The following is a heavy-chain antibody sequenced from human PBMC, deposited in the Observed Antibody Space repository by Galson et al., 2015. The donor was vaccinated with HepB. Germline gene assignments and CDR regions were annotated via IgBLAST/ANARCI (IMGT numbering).Heavy chain of an antibody. V-gene: IGHV3-7*03. CDR3: ARGGYYGSGRLFDP. D-gene: IGHD3-10*01. J-gene: IGHJ5*02. CDR2: IKQDGSEK. CDR1: GFTFSSYW. Sequence: SLRLSCAASGFTFSSYWMSWVRQAPGKGLEWVANIKQDGSEKYYVDSVKGRFTISRDNAKNSLYLQMNSLRAEDTAVYYCARGGYYGSGRLFDPWGQGTLVTVSS.